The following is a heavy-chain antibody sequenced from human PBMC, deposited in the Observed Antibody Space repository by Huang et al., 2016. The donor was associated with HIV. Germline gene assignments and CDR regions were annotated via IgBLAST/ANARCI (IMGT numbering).Heavy chain of an antibody. V-gene: IGHV4-61*09. D-gene: IGHD3-3*01. J-gene: IGHJ4*02. CDR2: IYTSGST. Sequence: QVQLQESGPGLVKPSQTLSLTCTVSGGSISGGSYYWSWIRQPAGKGLEWSGHIYTSGSTNYNPALKSRGHISVDTSKNQFSLKLSSVTASDTAVYYCARAIFGVVIIPVVFDYWGQGTLVTVSS. CDR1: GGSISGGSYY. CDR3: ARAIFGVVIIPVVFDY.